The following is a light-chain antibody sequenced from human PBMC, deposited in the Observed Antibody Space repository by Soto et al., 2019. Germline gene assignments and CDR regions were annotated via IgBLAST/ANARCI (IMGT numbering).Light chain of an antibody. CDR3: QVWDSSSEHHV. Sequence: SSELAQPPSVSVAPGETAKITCGGNNIGGKSVHWYQQKAGQAPVLVIYYDNDRPSGIPERFSGSRSGNTATLTISRIEAGDEADYYCQVWDSSSEHHVFGTGTKLTVL. V-gene: IGLV3-21*04. CDR1: NIGGKS. CDR2: YDN. J-gene: IGLJ1*01.